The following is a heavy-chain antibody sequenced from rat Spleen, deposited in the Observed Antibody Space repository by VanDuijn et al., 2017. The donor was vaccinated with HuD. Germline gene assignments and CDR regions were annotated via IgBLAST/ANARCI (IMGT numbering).Heavy chain of an antibody. CDR2: ISYSGST. J-gene: IGHJ2*01. Sequence: EVQLQESGPGLVKPSQSLSLTCSVTGYSTTSNYWVWIRKFPGNKMEWIGHISYSGSTRYNPSLKSRISITRDTSKNQFFLQLNSVTTEDTATYYCVRSVGYTYSFFDYWGQGVMVTVSS. CDR1: GYSTTSNY. CDR3: VRSVGYTYSFFDY. D-gene: IGHD1-4*01. V-gene: IGHV3-1*01.